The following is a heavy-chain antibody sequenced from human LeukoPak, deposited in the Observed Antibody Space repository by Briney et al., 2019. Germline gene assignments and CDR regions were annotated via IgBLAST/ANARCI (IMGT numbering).Heavy chain of an antibody. V-gene: IGHV3-21*01. CDR3: ARDINLVKVVLDAFDL. Sequence: GGSLRLSRAASGFISNTYSLNWVRQAPGKGLEWVSSISSSSPYIYFADSVKGRFTVSRDNARNSVYLQMNSLRAEDTAVYYCARDINLVKVVLDAFDLWGQGTMVIVSS. D-gene: IGHD2/OR15-2a*01. J-gene: IGHJ3*01. CDR1: GFISNTYS. CDR2: ISSSSPYI.